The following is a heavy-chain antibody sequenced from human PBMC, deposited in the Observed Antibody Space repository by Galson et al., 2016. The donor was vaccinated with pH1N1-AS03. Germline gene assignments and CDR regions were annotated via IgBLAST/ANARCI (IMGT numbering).Heavy chain of an antibody. V-gene: IGHV3-30*03. CDR1: GFTFRFYG. CDR3: ARSQSFYVDYFDN. D-gene: IGHD3-10*02. Sequence: SLRLSCAASGFTFRFYGMHWVRQTPGKGLQWVAVISYDESKKLYADSVRGRSTISRDNSKNTLYLQMNSLRPEDTAVYFCARSQSFYVDYFDNWGQGTLVTVSS. J-gene: IGHJ4*02. CDR2: ISYDESKK.